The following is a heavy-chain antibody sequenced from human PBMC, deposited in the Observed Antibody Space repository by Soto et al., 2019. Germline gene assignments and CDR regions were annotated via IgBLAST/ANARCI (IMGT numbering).Heavy chain of an antibody. D-gene: IGHD1-26*01. CDR3: AANSGSSYTSASYYYYYGMDV. CDR1: GFTFTSSA. Sequence: ASVKVSCRASGFTFTSSAVQWVRQARGQRLEWIGWIVVGSGNTNYAQKFQERVTITRDMSTSTAYMELSSLRSEDTAVYYCAANSGSSYTSASYYYYYGMDVWGQGTTVTVSS. CDR2: IVVGSGNT. J-gene: IGHJ6*02. V-gene: IGHV1-58*01.